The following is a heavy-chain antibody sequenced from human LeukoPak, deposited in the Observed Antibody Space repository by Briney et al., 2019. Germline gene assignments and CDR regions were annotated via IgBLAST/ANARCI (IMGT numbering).Heavy chain of an antibody. Sequence: SETLSLTCTVSGGSISSTTYYWVWIRQPPGKGLEWIGSIYHSGSTYYNPSLKSRVAISVDTSKKQFSLNLNSVTAADTAVYYCARTQWLPYYFDYWGQGTLVTVSS. J-gene: IGHJ4*02. CDR2: IYHSGST. V-gene: IGHV4-39*07. CDR1: GGSISSTTYY. CDR3: ARTQWLPYYFDY. D-gene: IGHD6-19*01.